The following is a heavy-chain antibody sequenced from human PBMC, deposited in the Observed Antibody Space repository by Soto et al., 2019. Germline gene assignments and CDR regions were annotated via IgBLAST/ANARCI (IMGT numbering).Heavy chain of an antibody. V-gene: IGHV4-34*01. D-gene: IGHD1-7*01. CDR2: INHSGST. J-gene: IGHJ1*01. CDR3: ARNYNAFQH. CDR1: GGPFSGYY. Sequence: SETLSLTCAVYGGPFSGYYWSWIRQPPGKGLEWIGEINHSGSTNYNPSLKSRVTISVDTSKNQFSLKLSPVTAADTAVYYCARNYNAFQHWGQGTLVTVSS.